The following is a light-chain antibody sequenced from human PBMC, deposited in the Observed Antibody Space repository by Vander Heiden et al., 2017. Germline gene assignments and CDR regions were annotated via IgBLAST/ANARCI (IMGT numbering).Light chain of an antibody. CDR2: KDS. Sequence: SYELTPPPSVSVSPGQTARITCSGDALPKQYAYWYQQKPGQAPVLVIYKDSERPSGIPERFSGSSSGTTVTLTISGVQAEDEADYYCQSADSSGTDWVFGGGTKLTVL. CDR1: ALPKQY. J-gene: IGLJ3*02. V-gene: IGLV3-25*03. CDR3: QSADSSGTDWV.